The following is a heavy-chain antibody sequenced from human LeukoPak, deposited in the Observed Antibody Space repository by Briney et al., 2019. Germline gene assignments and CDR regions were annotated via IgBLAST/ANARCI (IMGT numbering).Heavy chain of an antibody. CDR3: ASLALVMHAFDI. CDR2: IYYSGIT. Sequence: SETLSLTCTVSGGSVSSGSYYWSWIRQPPGKGLEWIGYIYYSGITNYNPSLKSRVTISVDTSKNQFSLKLSSVSAGDTAVYYCASLALVMHAFDIWGQGTMVTVSS. J-gene: IGHJ3*02. CDR1: GGSVSSGSYY. D-gene: IGHD3-9*01. V-gene: IGHV4-61*01.